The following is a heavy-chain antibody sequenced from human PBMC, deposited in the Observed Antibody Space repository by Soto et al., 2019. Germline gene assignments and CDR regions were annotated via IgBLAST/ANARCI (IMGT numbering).Heavy chain of an antibody. D-gene: IGHD1-26*01. V-gene: IGHV1-69*13. CDR3: AREEGATNSDDAFDI. CDR1: GGTFSSYA. Sequence: ASVKVSCKASGGTFSSYAISWVRQAPGQGLEWMGGIIPIFGTANYAQKFQGRVTITADESTSTAYMELSSLRSEDTAVYYCAREEGATNSDDAFDIWGQGTMVTVSS. CDR2: IIPIFGTA. J-gene: IGHJ3*02.